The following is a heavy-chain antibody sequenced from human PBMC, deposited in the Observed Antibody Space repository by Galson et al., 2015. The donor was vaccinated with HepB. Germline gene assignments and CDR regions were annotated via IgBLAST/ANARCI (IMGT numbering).Heavy chain of an antibody. CDR3: ARAYCGGDCYSWTRVYYFDY. CDR2: ISGSGIGT. Sequence: SLRLSCAASGFTFSSYVMSWVRQAPGKGLEWVSAISGSGIGTFYADSVKGRFSISRDNSRNTLYLQMNSLRAEDTAVYYCARAYCGGDCYSWTRVYYFDYWGQGTLVTVSS. V-gene: IGHV3-23*01. J-gene: IGHJ4*02. CDR1: GFTFSSYV. D-gene: IGHD2-21*02.